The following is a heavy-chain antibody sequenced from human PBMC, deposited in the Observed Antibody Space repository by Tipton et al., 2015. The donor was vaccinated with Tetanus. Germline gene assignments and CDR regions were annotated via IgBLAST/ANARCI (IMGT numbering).Heavy chain of an antibody. CDR3: ARGSRYYFDC. CDR2: IQYTGST. J-gene: IGHJ4*02. Sequence: TLSLTCTVSGDSISSGGYYWSWIRQHPGKGLEWIGYIQYTGSTYNNPSLKSRVSISVDTSKNQFSLKLSSVTAADTAVYYCARGSRYYFDCWGQGALVTVSA. V-gene: IGHV4-31*03. CDR1: GDSISSGGYY.